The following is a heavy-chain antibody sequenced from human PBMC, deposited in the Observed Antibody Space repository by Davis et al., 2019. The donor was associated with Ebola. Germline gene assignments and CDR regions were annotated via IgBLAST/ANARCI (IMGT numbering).Heavy chain of an antibody. CDR3: ARVGGLGSSYLEAFDI. CDR1: GGSISSSSYY. D-gene: IGHD1-26*01. CDR2: INHSGST. V-gene: IGHV4-39*07. J-gene: IGHJ3*02. Sequence: SETLSLTCTVSGGSISSSSYYWSWIRQPPGKGLEWIGEINHSGSTNYNPSLKSRVTISIDAPKNQFSLKLTSVTAADTAVYFCARVGGLGSSYLEAFDIWGQGTMVTIFS.